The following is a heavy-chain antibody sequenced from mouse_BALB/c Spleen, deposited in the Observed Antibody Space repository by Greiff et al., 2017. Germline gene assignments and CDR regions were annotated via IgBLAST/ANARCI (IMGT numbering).Heavy chain of an antibody. CDR1: GYTFTSYV. Sequence: EVQVVESGPELVKPGASVKMSCKASGYTFTSYVMHWVKQKPGQGLEWIGYINPYNDGTKYNEKFKGKATLTSDKSSSTAYMELSSLTSEDSAVYYCARAYGSSYVHYYAMDYWGQGTSVTVSS. J-gene: IGHJ4*01. V-gene: IGHV1-14*01. D-gene: IGHD1-1*01. CDR2: INPYNDGT. CDR3: ARAYGSSYVHYYAMDY.